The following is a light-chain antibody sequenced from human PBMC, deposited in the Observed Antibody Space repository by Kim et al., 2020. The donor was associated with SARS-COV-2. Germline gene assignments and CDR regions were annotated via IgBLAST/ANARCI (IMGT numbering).Light chain of an antibody. V-gene: IGKV1-33*01. J-gene: IGKJ2*03. CDR1: QDISNY. CDR2: DAS. CDR3: QQYDNLPRYS. Sequence: ASVGDRVTITCQASQDISNYLNWYQQKPGKAPKLLIYDASNLETGVPSRFSGSGSGTDFTFTISSLQPEDIATYYCQQYDNLPRYSFGQGTKLEIK.